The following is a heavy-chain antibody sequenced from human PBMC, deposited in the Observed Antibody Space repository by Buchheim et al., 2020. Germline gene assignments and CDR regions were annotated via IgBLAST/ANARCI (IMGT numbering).Heavy chain of an antibody. J-gene: IGHJ5*01. D-gene: IGHD1-26*01. CDR3: ARHRSRVGFIPNWLDS. CDR2: IIPALGKL. CDR1: GGPFSTYA. V-gene: IGHV1-69*01. Sequence: QVQLVQSGAEVKKPGSSVKVSCKASGGPFSTYAISWVRQAPGQGLEWMGGIIPALGKLNYAQKFQGRLTITAVESTTTAYMELSSLQSEDTAVYYCARHRSRVGFIPNWLDSWGQGSL.